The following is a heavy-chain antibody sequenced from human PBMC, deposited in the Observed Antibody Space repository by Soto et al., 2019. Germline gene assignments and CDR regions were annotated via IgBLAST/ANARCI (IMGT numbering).Heavy chain of an antibody. CDR2: INPSGGST. Sequence: ASLNVSCKAAGYTFTIYYMHWVRQAPGQGLEWMGIINPSGGSTSYAQKFQGRVTMTRDTSTSTVYMELSSLRSEDTAVYYCARPRRSVDYFDYWGQGTLVTVSS. J-gene: IGHJ4*02. D-gene: IGHD6-6*01. CDR1: GYTFTIYY. CDR3: ARPRRSVDYFDY. V-gene: IGHV1-46*01.